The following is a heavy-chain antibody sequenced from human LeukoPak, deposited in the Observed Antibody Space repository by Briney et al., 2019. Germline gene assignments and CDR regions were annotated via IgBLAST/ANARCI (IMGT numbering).Heavy chain of an antibody. CDR1: GFTFSRYW. CDR3: ARSAGSSGWYEGYYFDY. D-gene: IGHD6-13*01. Sequence: GGSLRLSCAASGFTFSRYWMSWVRQAPGKGVEWVANIKQDGSEKYYVDSVKGRFTISRDNAKISLYLQMNSLRAEDTAIYYCARSAGSSGWYEGYYFDYWGQGTLVTVSS. V-gene: IGHV3-7*01. J-gene: IGHJ4*02. CDR2: IKQDGSEK.